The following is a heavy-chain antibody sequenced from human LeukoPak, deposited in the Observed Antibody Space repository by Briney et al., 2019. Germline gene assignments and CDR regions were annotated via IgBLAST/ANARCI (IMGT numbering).Heavy chain of an antibody. CDR1: GYTFIDYY. CDR3: ARGGDRIAAAATFDY. J-gene: IGHJ4*02. CDR2: INPYSGGT. D-gene: IGHD6-13*01. Sequence: ASVKVSRKASGYTFIDYYIHWVRQAPGQGLEWMGWINPYSGGTNYAQSFQGRVTMTRDTSIATAYMELSRLRSDDTAVYYCARGGDRIAAAATFDYWGQGTLVTVSS. V-gene: IGHV1-2*02.